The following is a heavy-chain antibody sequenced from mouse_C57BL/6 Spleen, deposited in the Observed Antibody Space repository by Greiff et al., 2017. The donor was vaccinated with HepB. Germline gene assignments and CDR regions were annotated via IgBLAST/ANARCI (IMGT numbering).Heavy chain of an antibody. Sequence: EVQRVEPEGGLVQPGSSMKLSCTASGFTFSDYYMAWVRQVPEKGLEWVANINYDGSSTYYLDSLKSRFIISRDNAQNILYLQMSSLKSEDTATYYCARVLGLYYFDYWGQGTTLTVSS. V-gene: IGHV5-16*01. CDR3: ARVLGLYYFDY. CDR1: GFTFSDYY. D-gene: IGHD4-1*01. J-gene: IGHJ2*01. CDR2: INYDGSST.